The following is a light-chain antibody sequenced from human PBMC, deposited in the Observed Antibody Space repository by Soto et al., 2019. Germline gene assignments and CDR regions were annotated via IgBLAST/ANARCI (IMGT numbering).Light chain of an antibody. J-gene: IGKJ2*01. Sequence: EVVLTQSPGTLSLSPGERATLSCRASQSLDSTSLAWYQQKPGQSPRLVIYGASRRATGIPDRFSGSGSGTDFILTIDSLQPEDFATYYCQQSYSAPHTFGQGTKLEIK. CDR3: QQSYSAPHT. V-gene: IGKV3-20*01. CDR2: GAS. CDR1: QSLDSTS.